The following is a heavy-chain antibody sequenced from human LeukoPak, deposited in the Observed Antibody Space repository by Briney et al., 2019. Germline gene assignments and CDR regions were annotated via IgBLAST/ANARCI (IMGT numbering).Heavy chain of an antibody. V-gene: IGHV3-7*01. J-gene: IGHJ5*02. D-gene: IGHD6-13*01. Sequence: GGSLRLSCAASGFTFNSYWMSWVRQAPGKGLEWVTNIKEDGSQKYYVDSVKGRFTISRDNAKNSLYLQMNNLRAEDAALYHCATAVAAGWFDPWGQGPLVTVSP. CDR1: GFTFNSYW. CDR3: ATAVAAGWFDP. CDR2: IKEDGSQK.